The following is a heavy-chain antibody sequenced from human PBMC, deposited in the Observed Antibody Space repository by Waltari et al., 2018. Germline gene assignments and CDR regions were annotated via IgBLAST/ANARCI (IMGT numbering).Heavy chain of an antibody. D-gene: IGHD6-25*01. J-gene: IGHJ4*02. CDR2: LWYDGSNE. CDR3: ARGAAPGYFDY. V-gene: IGHV3-33*01. CDR1: GFTFSDYA. Sequence: QVQLVESGGGVVQPGGSMRLSCVASGFTFSDYAMHWVRQAPGTGLEWVAVLWYDGSNEKYGDSVRGRFTISRDNSKNTVYLQMSSLRADDTAIYYCARGAAPGYFDYWGQGTLVTVSS.